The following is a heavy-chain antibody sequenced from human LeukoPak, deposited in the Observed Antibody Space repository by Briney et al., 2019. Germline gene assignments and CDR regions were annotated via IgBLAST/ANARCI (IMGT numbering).Heavy chain of an antibody. D-gene: IGHD1-14*01. V-gene: IGHV4-59*08. CDR3: AGQWHTTYLLYYGMDV. J-gene: IGHJ6*02. Sequence: SETLSLTCTVSGGSISDYYWSWIRQPPGKGLEWIGYIYYSGNTNYNPSLKSRVTISVDSSKNQFSLKLSSVTAADTAVYYCAGQWHTTYLLYYGMDVWGRGTTVTVS. CDR2: IYYSGNT. CDR1: GGSISDYY.